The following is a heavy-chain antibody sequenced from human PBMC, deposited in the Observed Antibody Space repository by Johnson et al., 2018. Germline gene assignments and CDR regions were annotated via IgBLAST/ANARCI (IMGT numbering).Heavy chain of an antibody. CDR2: LSYDGGNK. CDR1: GFIFSTFA. V-gene: IGHV3-30-3*01. D-gene: IGHD6-19*01. CDR3: ARDFLGVAGSALDI. Sequence: QVQLVETGGGVVQPGRSLTLSCTASGFIFSTFAMHWVRQAPGKGLEWMAVLSYDGGNKYYADSVKGRFTISRDNVKNTLYLQMDSLGTEDTAVYYCARDFLGVAGSALDIWGQGTLVTGSS. J-gene: IGHJ3*02.